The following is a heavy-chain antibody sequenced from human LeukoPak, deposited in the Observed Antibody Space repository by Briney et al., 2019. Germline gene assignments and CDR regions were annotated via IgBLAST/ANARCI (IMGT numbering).Heavy chain of an antibody. V-gene: IGHV3-23*01. Sequence: PGGSLRLSCAASGFTFSTYAMSWVRQAPGKGPEWVSGISGSGSRTYYADSVKGRFIISRDNDENTLYLQMHSLRAEDTAVYFCAGRHCSGGGCYFAGADPFDYWGQGTLVTVSS. CDR1: GFTFSTYA. J-gene: IGHJ4*02. D-gene: IGHD2-15*01. CDR2: ISGSGSRT. CDR3: AGRHCSGGGCYFAGADPFDY.